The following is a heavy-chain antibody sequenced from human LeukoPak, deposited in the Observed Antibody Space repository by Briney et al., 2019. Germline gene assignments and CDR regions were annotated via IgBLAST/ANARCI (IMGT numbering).Heavy chain of an antibody. CDR2: ASFDESKT. D-gene: IGHD3-10*01. Sequence: LRLSCIASGFTFSSFGMHWVRQAPGKGLEWVAFASFDESKTYYMDSVKGRFAISRDNSKNTLYLQLTSLKAEDTAVYYCARAGKWLPDDLDYWGQGTLVTVSS. CDR1: GFTFSSFG. J-gene: IGHJ4*02. CDR3: ARAGKWLPDDLDY. V-gene: IGHV3-33*01.